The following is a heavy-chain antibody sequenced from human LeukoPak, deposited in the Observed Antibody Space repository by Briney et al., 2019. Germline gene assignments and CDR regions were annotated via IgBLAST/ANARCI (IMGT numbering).Heavy chain of an antibody. V-gene: IGHV3-30*04. CDR3: ARDRRSDGDYVLDY. J-gene: IGHJ4*02. CDR1: GFTFSSYT. D-gene: IGHD4-17*01. CDR2: ISKDGSEK. Sequence: PGRSLRLSCAASGFTFSSYTIHWVRQAPGRGLEWLAVISKDGSEKYYPDSVKGRFTISRDNSKNTLYLQVNSLRAEDSAVYYCARDRRSDGDYVLDYWGQGTLVTVS.